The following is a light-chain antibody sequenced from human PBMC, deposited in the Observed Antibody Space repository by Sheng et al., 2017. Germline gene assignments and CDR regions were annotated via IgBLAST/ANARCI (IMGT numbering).Light chain of an antibody. Sequence: QSALTQPASVSGSPGQSITISCTGTSSDVGAYNYVSWYQQHPGKAPKLIIYDVTSRPSGVSSRFSGSKSGNTASLTISGLQTEDEADYYCSSYTSSDTYVFGTGTKVTVL. CDR2: DVT. J-gene: IGLJ1*01. CDR3: SSYTSSDTYV. V-gene: IGLV2-14*03. CDR1: SSDVGAYNY.